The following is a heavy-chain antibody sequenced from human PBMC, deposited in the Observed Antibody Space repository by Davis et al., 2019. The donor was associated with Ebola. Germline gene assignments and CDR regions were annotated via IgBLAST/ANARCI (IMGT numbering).Heavy chain of an antibody. V-gene: IGHV3-21*01. CDR1: GFTFSSYS. CDR3: ARDDGNYGIGSAPGYFDY. CDR2: ISSSSSYI. J-gene: IGHJ4*02. Sequence: GESLKISCAASGFTFSSYSMNWVRQAPGKGLEWVSSISSSSSYIYYADSVKGRFTISRDNSKNTLYLQMNSLRAEDTAVYYCARDDGNYGIGSAPGYFDYWGQGTLVTVSS. D-gene: IGHD1-7*01.